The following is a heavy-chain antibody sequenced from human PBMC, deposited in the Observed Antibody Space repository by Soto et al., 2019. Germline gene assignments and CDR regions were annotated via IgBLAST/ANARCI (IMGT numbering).Heavy chain of an antibody. CDR1: GDSISSYY. D-gene: IGHD3-9*01. CDR2: IYYSGST. Sequence: QVQLQESGPGLVKPSETLSLTCTVSGDSISSYYWSWIRQPPGKGLEWIGYIYYSGSTNYNPSLKSRVTISVDTSKNHFSLKLSSVTAADTAVYYCARSHDILTGYSSPHFDYWGQGTLVTVSS. V-gene: IGHV4-59*01. CDR3: ARSHDILTGYSSPHFDY. J-gene: IGHJ4*02.